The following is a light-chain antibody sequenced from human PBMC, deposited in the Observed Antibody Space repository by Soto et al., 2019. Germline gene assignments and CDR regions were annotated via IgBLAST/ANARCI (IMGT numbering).Light chain of an antibody. Sequence: EVVLTQSPGTLSLSPGDRATLSCRASQSVSNNYLAWYQHKPGQAPRLVIFGSSDRATGIPDRFSGSGSGTDFTLTISRLEPDDFAVYFCQQYGTSPPYTFGQGTRLEIK. CDR1: QSVSNNY. V-gene: IGKV3-20*01. CDR2: GSS. J-gene: IGKJ2*01. CDR3: QQYGTSPPYT.